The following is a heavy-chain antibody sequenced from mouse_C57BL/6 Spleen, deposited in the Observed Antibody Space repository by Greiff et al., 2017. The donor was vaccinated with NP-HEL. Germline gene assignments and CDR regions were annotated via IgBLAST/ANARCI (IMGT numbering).Heavy chain of an antibody. J-gene: IGHJ4*01. Sequence: QVQLQQSGPGLVQPSQSLSITCTVSGFSLTSYGVHWVRQSPGKGLEWLGVIWSGGSTDYNAAFISRLSISKDNSKSQVFFKMNSLQADDTAIYYCARNRDGYYPHYYAMDYWGQGTSVTVSS. D-gene: IGHD2-3*01. CDR2: IWSGGST. CDR1: GFSLTSYG. V-gene: IGHV2-2*01. CDR3: ARNRDGYYPHYYAMDY.